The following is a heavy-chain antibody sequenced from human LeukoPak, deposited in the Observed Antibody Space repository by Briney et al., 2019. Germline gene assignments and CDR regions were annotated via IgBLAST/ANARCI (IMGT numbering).Heavy chain of an antibody. V-gene: IGHV4-4*09. CDR3: ARATQRYCSGTTCFPYWSDT. CDR2: THTSGSP. CDR1: DGSMTHYF. Sequence: PSESLSLTCTVSDGSMTHYFWNWIRQAPGKGLEWIGYTHTSGSPDYSRSLKSRVTISLDTSKNHFSLMLSSVTAADTAVYFCARATQRYCSGTTCFPYWSDTWGQGTLATVSS. J-gene: IGHJ5*02. D-gene: IGHD2-2*01.